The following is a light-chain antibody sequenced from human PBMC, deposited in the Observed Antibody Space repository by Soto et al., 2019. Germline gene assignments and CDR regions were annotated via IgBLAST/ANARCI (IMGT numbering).Light chain of an antibody. CDR1: SGHSNYA. CDR3: QTWGTGLYVV. Sequence: QLVLTQSPSASASLGASVKLTCTLSSGHSNYAIAWHQQQPEKGPRYLMKLNSDGSHSKGDGIPDRFSGSSSGAERCLTISSLQSEDEADYYCQTWGTGLYVVFGGGTKVTVL. V-gene: IGLV4-69*01. CDR2: LNSDGSH. J-gene: IGLJ2*01.